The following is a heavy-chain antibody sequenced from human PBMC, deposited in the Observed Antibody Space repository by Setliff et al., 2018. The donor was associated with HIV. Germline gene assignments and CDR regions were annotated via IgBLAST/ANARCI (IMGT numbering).Heavy chain of an antibody. V-gene: IGHV3-7*03. J-gene: IGHJ6*03. D-gene: IGHD6-13*01. CDR3: ARGSSWQYYYYYYMDV. Sequence: GGSLRLSCAASGFTFSDHYMSWIRQAPGKGLEWVANIKQDESEEWYADSVKGRFTISRDNTKNSLYLQINSLSAEDTAVYYCARGSSWQYYYYYYMDVWGKGTTVTVSS. CDR2: IKQDESEE. CDR1: GFTFSDHY.